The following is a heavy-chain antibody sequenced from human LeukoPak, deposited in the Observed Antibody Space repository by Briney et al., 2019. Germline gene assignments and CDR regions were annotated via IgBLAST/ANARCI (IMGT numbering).Heavy chain of an antibody. CDR3: ARGDIVDPFGYFDY. CDR1: GYTFTSYG. CDR2: ISAYNGNT. J-gene: IGHJ4*02. V-gene: IGHV1-18*01. Sequence: ASVKVSCKASGYTFTSYGISWVRQAPGQGLEWMGWISAYNGNTNYAQKLQGRVTMTTDTSTGTAYMELRSLRSDDTAVYYCARGDIVDPFGYFDYWGQGTLVTVSS. D-gene: IGHD2-15*01.